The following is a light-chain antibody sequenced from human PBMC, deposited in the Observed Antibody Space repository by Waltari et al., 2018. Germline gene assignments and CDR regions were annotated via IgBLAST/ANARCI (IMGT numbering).Light chain of an antibody. CDR2: DVS. CDR1: SSDVGGYNY. Sequence: QSALTQPRSVSGSPGQSVTISCTGTSSDVGGYNYVSWYQQPPGQAPKLMIYDVSKRPSGVPDRFAGSKAGNTASLTISGLQAEDEADYYCCSYAGSYTWVFGGVTKLTVL. J-gene: IGLJ3*02. CDR3: CSYAGSYTWV. V-gene: IGLV2-11*01.